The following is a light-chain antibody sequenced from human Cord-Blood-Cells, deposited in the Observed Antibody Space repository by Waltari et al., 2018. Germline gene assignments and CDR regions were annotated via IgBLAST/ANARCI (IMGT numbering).Light chain of an antibody. CDR3: QQYGSSPT. CDR1: QSVSSSY. V-gene: IGKV3D-20*01. CDR2: DAS. Sequence: EIVLTQSPATLSLSPGERATLSCGASQSVSSSYLAWYQQKPGLAPRLLIYDASSRATGIPGRFSGSASGTDFTRTISRLDPEDFAVYYCQQYGSSPTFGQGTKLEIK. J-gene: IGKJ2*01.